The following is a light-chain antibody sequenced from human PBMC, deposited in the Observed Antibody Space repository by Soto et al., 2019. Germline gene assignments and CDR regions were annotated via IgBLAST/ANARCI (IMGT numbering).Light chain of an antibody. CDR1: SSDVGGYNY. CDR3: SSYTSSSTGVA. V-gene: IGLV2-14*01. Sequence: QSVLTQPASVSGSPGQSITISCTGTSSDVGGYNYVSWHQQHPGKAPKLMIYEVSNRPSGVSNRFSGSKSGNTASLTISGLQAEDEADYYCSSYTSSSTGVAFGGGTTLTVL. J-gene: IGLJ2*01. CDR2: EVS.